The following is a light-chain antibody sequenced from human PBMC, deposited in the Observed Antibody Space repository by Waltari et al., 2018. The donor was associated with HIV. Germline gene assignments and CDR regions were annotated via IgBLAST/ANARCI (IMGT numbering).Light chain of an antibody. J-gene: IGKJ4*01. CDR1: QSISTY. Sequence: ELVLTQSPATLSLSPGERPTLSCRASQSISTYLAWYQQKPGQAPRLLLFDAYNRATGIPARFSGSGSGTDFTLTSSSREPEDVAVYYCQQRSNWPRPTFGGGTKVEIK. CDR2: DAY. V-gene: IGKV3-11*01. CDR3: QQRSNWPRPT.